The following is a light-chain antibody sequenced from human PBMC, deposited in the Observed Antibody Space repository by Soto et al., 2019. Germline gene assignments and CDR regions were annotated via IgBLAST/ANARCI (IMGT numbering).Light chain of an antibody. CDR3: SSYAGSNNWV. V-gene: IGLV2-8*01. Sequence: QSALTQPPSASGSPGQSVTISCTGTSSDVADYNYVSWYQQYPGKAPKLMIYEVSKRPSGVPDRFSGSKSGNTACLTVSGLQAEDEADYYCSSYAGSNNWVFGGGTKLTVL. CDR2: EVS. CDR1: SSDVADYNY. J-gene: IGLJ3*02.